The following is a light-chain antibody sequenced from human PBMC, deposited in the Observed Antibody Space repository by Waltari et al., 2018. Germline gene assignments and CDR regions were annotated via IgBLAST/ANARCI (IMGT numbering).Light chain of an antibody. CDR1: QSIASF. CDR2: AAS. J-gene: IGKJ4*01. CDR3: QQSYKTPPLT. Sequence: DIYLTQSPSSLSASVRYRVTITCRASQSIASFLNWYQQKPGVAPKPLISAASSLQSGVPSKFSASGSGTDYTLTISSLQPKEYATYYCQQSYKTPPLTFGGGTKVE. V-gene: IGKV1-39*01.